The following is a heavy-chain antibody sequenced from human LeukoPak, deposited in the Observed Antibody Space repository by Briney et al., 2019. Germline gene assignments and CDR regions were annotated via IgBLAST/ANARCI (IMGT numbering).Heavy chain of an antibody. CDR2: INHSGST. Sequence: SETLSLTCSVYGGSFSGYYWSWIRQPPGKGLEWIGEINHSGSTNYNPSLKSRVTISVDTSKNQFSLKLSSVTAADTAVYYCARNYYGSSGYPEVWGQGTLVTVSS. V-gene: IGHV4-34*01. CDR1: GGSFSGYY. D-gene: IGHD3-22*01. CDR3: ARNYYGSSGYPEV. J-gene: IGHJ4*02.